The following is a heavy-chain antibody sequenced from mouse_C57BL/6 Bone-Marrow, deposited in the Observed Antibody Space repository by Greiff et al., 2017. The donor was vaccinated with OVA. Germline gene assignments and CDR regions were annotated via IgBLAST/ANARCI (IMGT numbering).Heavy chain of an antibody. CDR3: ERDGYYAMDY. Sequence: VQLKQSGPELVKPGASVKISCKASGYTFTDYYMNWVKQSHGKSLEWIGDINPNNGGTSYNQKFKGKATLTVDKSSSTAYVELRSLTSEDSAVYYCERDGYYAMDYWGQGTSVTVSS. CDR1: GYTFTDYY. J-gene: IGHJ4*01. CDR2: INPNNGGT. V-gene: IGHV1-26*01.